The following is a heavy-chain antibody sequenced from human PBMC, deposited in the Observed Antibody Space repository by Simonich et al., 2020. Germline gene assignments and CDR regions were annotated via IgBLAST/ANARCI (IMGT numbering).Heavy chain of an antibody. J-gene: IGHJ4*02. V-gene: IGHV1-18*01. CDR2: FSAYNGNT. CDR3: ARASRGTWWYYYFDY. CDR1: GYTFTSYG. D-gene: IGHD2-15*01. Sequence: QVQLVQSGAEVKKPGASVKVSCKASGYTFTSYGISWVRQAPGQGLEWMGWFSAYNGNTNYTQKLKGRVTMTTDTSTSTAYMERRSLRSDDTAVYYCARASRGTWWYYYFDYWGQGTLVTVSS.